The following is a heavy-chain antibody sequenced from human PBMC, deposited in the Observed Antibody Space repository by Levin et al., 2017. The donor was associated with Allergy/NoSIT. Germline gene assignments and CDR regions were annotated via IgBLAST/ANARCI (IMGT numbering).Heavy chain of an antibody. V-gene: IGHV4-4*07. CDR3: ATWGAVGRWNGADF. CDR2: IDSSGST. CDR1: DGSISSYY. Sequence: SETLSLTCTVSDGSISSYYWSWIRQPAGKGLEWIGRIDSSGSTKSNPSLKSRVSMSLDMSKNQFSLKLTSVTAADAAVYYCATWGAVGRWNGADFWGQGILVTVSS. J-gene: IGHJ4*02. D-gene: IGHD1-1*01.